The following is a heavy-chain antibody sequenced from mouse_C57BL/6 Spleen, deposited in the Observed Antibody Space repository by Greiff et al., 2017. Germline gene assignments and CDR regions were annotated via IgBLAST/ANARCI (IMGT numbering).Heavy chain of an antibody. CDR2: IDPANGNT. CDR3: ARSYYGNYWYFDV. CDR1: GFNIKNTY. V-gene: IGHV14-3*01. D-gene: IGHD2-10*01. Sequence: VHVKQSVAELVRPGASVKLSCTASGFNIKNTYMHWVKQRPEQGLEWIGRIDPANGNTKYAPKFQGKATITADTSSNTAYLQLSSLTSEDTAIYYCARSYYGNYWYFDVWGTGTTVTVSS. J-gene: IGHJ1*03.